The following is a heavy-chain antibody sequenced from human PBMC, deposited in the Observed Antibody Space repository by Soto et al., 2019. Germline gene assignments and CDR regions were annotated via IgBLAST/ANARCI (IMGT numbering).Heavy chain of an antibody. D-gene: IGHD5-18*01. V-gene: IGHV3-72*01. CDR1: GFIFSDHY. J-gene: IGHJ4*02. CDR3: VRESYALVIDY. CDR2: SRDKGNSYTT. Sequence: GGSLRLSCAASGFIFSDHYMDWVRQAPGKGLEWIGRSRDKGNSYTTEYAASVKVRCTIPRNDSKNSLYLQMNSLKTANTAMYFCVRESYALVIDYWGQGTPVTVSS.